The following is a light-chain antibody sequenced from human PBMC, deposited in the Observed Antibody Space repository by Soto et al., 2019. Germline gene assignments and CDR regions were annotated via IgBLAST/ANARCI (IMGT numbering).Light chain of an antibody. J-gene: IGLJ2*01. CDR2: RND. Sequence: QSVLTQPPSASGTPGQRVTISCSGSSSNIGSNYVYWYQQFPGSAPKLLIYRNDQRPSGVPDRFSGSKSGTSASLAISGPRSEDEADYYCAALDDSLSAVVFGGWTKLTV. CDR3: AALDDSLSAVV. V-gene: IGLV1-47*01. CDR1: SSNIGSNY.